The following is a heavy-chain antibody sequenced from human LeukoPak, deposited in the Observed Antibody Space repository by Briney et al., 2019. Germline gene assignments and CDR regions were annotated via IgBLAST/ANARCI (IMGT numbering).Heavy chain of an antibody. CDR3: AKEGLYYDDSSGYTEGYFDY. CDR1: GFTFSSYG. V-gene: IGHV3-30*18. Sequence: GGSLRLSCAASGFTFSSYGMHWVRQAPGKGLEWVAVISYDGSNKYYADSVKGRFTISRDNSKNTLYLRMNSLRAEDTAVYYCAKEGLYYDDSSGYTEGYFDYCGQGPLVTVSS. J-gene: IGHJ4*02. CDR2: ISYDGSNK. D-gene: IGHD3-22*01.